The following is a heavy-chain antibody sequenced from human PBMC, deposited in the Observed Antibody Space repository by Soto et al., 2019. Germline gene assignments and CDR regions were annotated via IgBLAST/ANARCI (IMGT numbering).Heavy chain of an antibody. Sequence: EVQLVESGGGLVQPGGSLRLSCAASGISLSAYWMHWVRQVPGKGLEWIARINEDGRSTSYMDSVKGRFTISRDNARDTLYLQMNSLRLEDTAVYYCARGWVERLPRQPPSEYWGQGTLVTVSS. CDR1: GISLSAYW. CDR3: ARGWVERLPRQPPSEY. V-gene: IGHV3-74*01. CDR2: INEDGRST. J-gene: IGHJ4*02. D-gene: IGHD3-3*01.